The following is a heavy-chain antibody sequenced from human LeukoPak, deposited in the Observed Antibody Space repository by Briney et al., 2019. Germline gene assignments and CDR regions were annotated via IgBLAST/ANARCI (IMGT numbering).Heavy chain of an antibody. CDR3: ASPDLYYYGSGRSAFDI. CDR2: FDPEDGET. CDR1: GYTFTGFY. D-gene: IGHD3-10*01. Sequence: ASVKVSCKASGYTFTGFYIHWVRQAPGKGLEWMGGFDPEDGETIYAQNFQGRVTMTEDTSTDTAYMELSSLRSEDTAVYYCASPDLYYYGSGRSAFDIWGQGTMVTVSS. V-gene: IGHV1-24*01. J-gene: IGHJ3*02.